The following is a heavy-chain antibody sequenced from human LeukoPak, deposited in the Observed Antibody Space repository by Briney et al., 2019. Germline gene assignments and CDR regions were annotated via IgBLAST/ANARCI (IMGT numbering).Heavy chain of an antibody. Sequence: GASAKVSCKTSGSTFTGYYMHWVRQAPGQGLEWMGRINPNSGGTNYAEKFQGRLTVTRDTSTAYMELSRLRSDDTAVYFCAFLVVGDGFDIWGQGTTVTVS. CDR2: INPNSGGT. V-gene: IGHV1-2*06. CDR1: GSTFTGYY. J-gene: IGHJ3*02. D-gene: IGHD2-15*01. CDR3: AFLVVGDGFDI.